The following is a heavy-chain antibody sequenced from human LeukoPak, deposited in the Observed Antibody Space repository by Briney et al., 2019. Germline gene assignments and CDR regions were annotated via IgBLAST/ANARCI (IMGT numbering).Heavy chain of an antibody. Sequence: GGPLRLSCAASGFTFSNYWMSWVRQAPGKGLEWVANIKQDGSEKYYVDSVEGRFSISRDNAKNSLYLQMNSLRAEDTALYYCARTYGEFPFDIWAQGTMVTVSS. V-gene: IGHV3-7*01. CDR2: IKQDGSEK. CDR1: GFTFSNYW. D-gene: IGHD4-17*01. CDR3: ARTYGEFPFDI. J-gene: IGHJ3*02.